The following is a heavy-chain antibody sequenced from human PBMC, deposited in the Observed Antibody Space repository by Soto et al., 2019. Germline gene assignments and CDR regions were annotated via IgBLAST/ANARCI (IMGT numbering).Heavy chain of an antibody. D-gene: IGHD6-6*01. J-gene: IGHJ5*02. CDR1: GGSISISTYY. V-gene: IGHV4-39*01. CDR2: IYYSGST. CDR3: ARHGHSIAARPYWFDP. Sequence: SGTLSVTCTFSGGSISISTYYWGWIRQPPGKGLEWIGSIYYSGSTYYNPSLKSRVTISVDTSKNQFYLKLSSVTAADTAVYYCARHGHSIAARPYWFDPWGQGTLVTVSS.